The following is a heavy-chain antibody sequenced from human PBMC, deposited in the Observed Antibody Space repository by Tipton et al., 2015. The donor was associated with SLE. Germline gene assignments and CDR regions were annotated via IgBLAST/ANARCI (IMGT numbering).Heavy chain of an antibody. CDR1: GGSISSGSYY. Sequence: TLSLTCTVSGGSISSGSYYWSWIRQPAGKGLEWIGEINHSGSTYYNPSLKSRVTISVDTSKNQFSLKLSSVTAADTAVYYCAREDYGGNFAFDYWGQGTLVTVSS. J-gene: IGHJ4*02. CDR2: INHSGST. CDR3: AREDYGGNFAFDY. D-gene: IGHD4-23*01. V-gene: IGHV4-61*10.